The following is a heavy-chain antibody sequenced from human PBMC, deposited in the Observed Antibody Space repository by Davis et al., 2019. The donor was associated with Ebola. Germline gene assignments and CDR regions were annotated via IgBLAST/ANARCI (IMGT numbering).Heavy chain of an antibody. Sequence: GGSLRLSCAASGFTFSSYGMYWVRQAPGKGLEWVAFIRYDGSSKYCADSVKGRFTISRDNSKNTLYLQMNSLRAEDTALYYCARGYGTFDYWGRGTLVTVSA. D-gene: IGHD4-17*01. CDR3: ARGYGTFDY. J-gene: IGHJ4*02. V-gene: IGHV3-30*02. CDR1: GFTFSSYG. CDR2: IRYDGSSK.